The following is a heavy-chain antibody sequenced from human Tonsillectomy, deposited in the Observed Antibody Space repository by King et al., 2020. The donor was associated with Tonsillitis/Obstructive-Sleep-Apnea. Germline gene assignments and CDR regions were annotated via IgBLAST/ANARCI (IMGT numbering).Heavy chain of an antibody. CDR3: ARGGMTTVLTPNGMDV. Sequence: QLVQSGAEVKKPGASVKVSCKTSGYTFTSYDINWVRQATGQGLEWMGWMNPNSGNTGYAQKFQGRVTMTRNTSISTAYMELSSLRSEDTAVYYCARGGMTTVLTPNGMDVWGQGTTVTVSS. CDR2: MNPNSGNT. D-gene: IGHD4-23*01. CDR1: GYTFTSYD. J-gene: IGHJ6*02. V-gene: IGHV1-8*01.